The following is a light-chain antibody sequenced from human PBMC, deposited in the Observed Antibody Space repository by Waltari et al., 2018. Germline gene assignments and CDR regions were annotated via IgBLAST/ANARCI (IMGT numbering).Light chain of an antibody. V-gene: IGKV3-20*01. CDR2: GAS. J-gene: IGKJ1*01. Sequence: VLTQSPGTLSLSPGETATLSRRASQSIGMYLVWYHQKTGQAPRLLIYGASTRATGIPDRFSGSGSGTDFSLTISRLEAEDFAVYYCQNHERLPATFGQGTKVEIK. CDR3: QNHERLPAT. CDR1: QSIGMY.